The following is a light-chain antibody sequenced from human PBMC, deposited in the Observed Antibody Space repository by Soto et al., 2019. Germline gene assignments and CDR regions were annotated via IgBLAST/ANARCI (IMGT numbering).Light chain of an antibody. Sequence: EIVLTQSPGTLSLSPGERATLSCRASQSVDSVYLTWYQQKPGQAPRLLIYGASTRTAGIPSRFSGSGSGTDFTLIIIRLQPDDYAVYYCQQYDTSRPPYTFGQGTKVEIK. CDR2: GAS. V-gene: IGKV3-20*01. J-gene: IGKJ2*01. CDR1: QSVDSVY. CDR3: QQYDTSRPPYT.